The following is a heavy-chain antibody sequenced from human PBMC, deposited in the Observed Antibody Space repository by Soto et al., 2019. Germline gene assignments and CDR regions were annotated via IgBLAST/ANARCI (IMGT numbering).Heavy chain of an antibody. J-gene: IGHJ6*02. CDR3: ARQITSYYYGMDV. D-gene: IGHD1-20*01. CDR2: IYYSGST. Sequence: SETLSLTCTVSGGSISSSSYYWGWIRQPPGKGLEWIGSIYYSGSTYYNPSLKSRVTISVDTSKNQFSLKLSSVTAADTAVYYCARQITSYYYGMDVWGQGTTVTVSS. CDR1: GGSISSSSYY. V-gene: IGHV4-39*01.